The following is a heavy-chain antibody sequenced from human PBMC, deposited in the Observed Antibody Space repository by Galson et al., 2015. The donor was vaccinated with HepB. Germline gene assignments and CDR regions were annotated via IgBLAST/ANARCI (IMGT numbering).Heavy chain of an antibody. D-gene: IGHD3-16*01. CDR2: ISSASTGI. CDR3: ARESGWLIDN. Sequence: SLRLSCAASGFTFSTYSMNWVRQAPGKGLEWVSYISSASTGIYYADSVKGRFTISRDNAKSSLFLQMNSLRDEDTAVYYCARESGWLIDNLGQRTLVTVSS. CDR1: GFTFSTYS. J-gene: IGHJ4*02. V-gene: IGHV3-48*02.